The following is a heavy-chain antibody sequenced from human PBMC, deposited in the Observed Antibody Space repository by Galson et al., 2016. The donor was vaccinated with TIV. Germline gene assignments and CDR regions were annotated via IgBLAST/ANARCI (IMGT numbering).Heavy chain of an antibody. Sequence: CAISGDSVSSNSAWNWIRQSPSRGLEWLGRTYYRSKWYNDYALSVKSRITINPDTSKNQFSLQLNSMTPEDTAVYYCARDRTLHCYYYNAMDVWGQGTTVTVSS. D-gene: IGHD1/OR15-1a*01. J-gene: IGHJ6*02. CDR1: GDSVSSNSA. V-gene: IGHV6-1*01. CDR3: ARDRTLHCYYYNAMDV. CDR2: TYYRSKWYN.